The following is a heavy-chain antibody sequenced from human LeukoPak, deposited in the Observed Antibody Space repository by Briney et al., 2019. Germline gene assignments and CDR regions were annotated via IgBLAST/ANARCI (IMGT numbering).Heavy chain of an antibody. Sequence: SETLSLTCAVYGGSFSGYYWSWIRQPPGKGLEWIGEINHSGSTNYNPSLKSRVTISVDTSKNQFSLKLSSVTAADTAVYYCARGSDIGVVPAAPFDYWGQGTLVTVSS. V-gene: IGHV4-34*01. CDR2: INHSGST. J-gene: IGHJ4*02. CDR3: ARGSDIGVVPAAPFDY. CDR1: GGSFSGYY. D-gene: IGHD2-2*01.